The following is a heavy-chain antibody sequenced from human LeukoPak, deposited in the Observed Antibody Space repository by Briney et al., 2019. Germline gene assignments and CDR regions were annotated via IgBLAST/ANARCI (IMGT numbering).Heavy chain of an antibody. CDR2: IYTSGST. V-gene: IGHV4-4*07. Sequence: PSETLSLTCTVSGGSISSYYWSWIRQPAGKGLEWIGRIYTSGSTNYNPSLKSRVTMSVDTSKNQFSLKLSSVTAADTAVYYCARDPSSYYDFWSGYYDILTGSPLASGFDPWGQGTLVTVSS. J-gene: IGHJ5*02. CDR1: GGSISSYY. CDR3: ARDPSSYYDFWSGYYDILTGSPLASGFDP. D-gene: IGHD3-3*01.